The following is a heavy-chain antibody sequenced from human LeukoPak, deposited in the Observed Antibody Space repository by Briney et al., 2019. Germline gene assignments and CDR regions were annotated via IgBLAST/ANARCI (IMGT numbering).Heavy chain of an antibody. CDR1: GFTFSSYA. D-gene: IGHD6-19*01. CDR2: ISYDGSNK. V-gene: IGHV3-30-3*01. J-gene: IGHJ4*02. Sequence: GGSLRLSCAASGFTFSSYAMHWVRQAPGKGLEWVAVISYDGSNKYYADSVKGRFTISRDNSKNTLYLQMNSLRAEDTAVYYCARDGSSGWMWYFDYWGQGTLVTVSS. CDR3: ARDGSSGWMWYFDY.